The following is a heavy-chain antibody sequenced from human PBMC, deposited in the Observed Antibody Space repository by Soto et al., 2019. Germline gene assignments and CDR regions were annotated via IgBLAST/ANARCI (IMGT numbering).Heavy chain of an antibody. CDR3: ARDYYYDSRSSSVNWFDP. Sequence: GGSLRLSGVASEFTFSKYWMHWVCQAPGKGLVWVSRINMDGTKTAYADSVKGRFTVSRDNANNTLYLQMNSLGVEDTAVYYCARDYYYDSRSSSVNWFDPWGQGTLVTVSS. CDR2: INMDGTKT. D-gene: IGHD3-22*01. V-gene: IGHV3-74*01. CDR1: EFTFSKYW. J-gene: IGHJ5*02.